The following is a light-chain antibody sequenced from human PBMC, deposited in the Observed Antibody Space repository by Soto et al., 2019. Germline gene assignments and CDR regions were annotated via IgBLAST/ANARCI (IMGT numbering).Light chain of an antibody. Sequence: DIQMTQSPSSLSASVGDTDTIPSRAKQDSRNDLGWYQQKPAKAPQRLIYAAASLQSGGPSGFSGSGAWTEFTLTISSLQPEDVATDYCLQQNSYLCTFGQGTKVDIK. J-gene: IGKJ1*01. CDR2: AAA. V-gene: IGKV1-17*01. CDR1: QDSRND. CDR3: LQQNSYLCT.